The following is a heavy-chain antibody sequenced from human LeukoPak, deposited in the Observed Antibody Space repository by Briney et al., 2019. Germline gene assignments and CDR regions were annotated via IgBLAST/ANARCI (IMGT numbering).Heavy chain of an antibody. J-gene: IGHJ4*02. CDR1: GGSISSYY. D-gene: IGHD3-22*01. CDR2: IYYSGST. Sequence: SETLSLTCTVSGGSISSYYWSWIRQPPGKGLEWIGYIYYSGSTNYNPSLKSRVTISVDTSKNQFSLKLGSVTAADTAVYYCARDRRADYYDSDGFYYPFDYWGQGTLVTVSS. CDR3: ARDRRADYYDSDGFYYPFDY. V-gene: IGHV4-59*01.